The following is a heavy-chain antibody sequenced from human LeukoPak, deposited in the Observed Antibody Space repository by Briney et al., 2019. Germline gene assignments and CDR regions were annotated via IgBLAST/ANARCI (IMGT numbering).Heavy chain of an antibody. CDR1: GITFSSHV. CDR3: AKGKQLVSFDY. Sequence: GGSLRLSCTASGITFSSHVMHWVRQAPGKGLEWVAVISSDGNYKNYAESLRGRFTISRDNSKNTLYLQMNSLRAEDTAVYYCAKGKQLVSFDYWGQGTLVTVSS. J-gene: IGHJ4*02. V-gene: IGHV3-30*18. CDR2: ISSDGNYK. D-gene: IGHD6-6*01.